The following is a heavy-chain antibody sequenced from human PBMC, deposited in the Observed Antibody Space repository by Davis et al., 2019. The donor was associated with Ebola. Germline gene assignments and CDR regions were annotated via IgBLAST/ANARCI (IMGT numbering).Heavy chain of an antibody. V-gene: IGHV1-24*01. J-gene: IGHJ4*02. Sequence: ASVKVSCKASGYTFTSYGISWVRQAPGQGLEWMGYFDPEDGEAIYAQNFQGRVTMTEDTSTNTAYMELSGLRSEDTAVYYCSIGGTTGGFDYWGQGTLVTVSS. CDR1: GYTFTSYG. CDR2: FDPEDGEA. CDR3: SIGGTTGGFDY. D-gene: IGHD1-14*01.